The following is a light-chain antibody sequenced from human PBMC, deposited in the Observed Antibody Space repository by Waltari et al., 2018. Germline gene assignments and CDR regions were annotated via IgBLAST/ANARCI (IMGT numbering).Light chain of an antibody. CDR3: LQRSDWPPGYT. CDR1: QSVSSN. V-gene: IGKV3-11*01. J-gene: IGKJ2*01. CDR2: DAS. Sequence: LVLTQSPATLSLSPGERATLSCRASQSVSSNVAWYQQKPGQAPRLLIYDASNRASGNPARVSGRGSGTDFTLTITSLEPEDFAVYYCLQRSDWPPGYTFGQGTKLEIK.